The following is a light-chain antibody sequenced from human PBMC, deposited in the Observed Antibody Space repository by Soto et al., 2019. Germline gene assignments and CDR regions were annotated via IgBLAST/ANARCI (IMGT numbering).Light chain of an antibody. Sequence: QSVLAQPPSASGSPGQSVTISCTGTSNDVGGYNSVSWYQQYPGRAPKLMIYEVTKRPSGVPDRFSGSKSGNTASLTVSGLQAEDEADYYCSSYAASNNFYFVFGGGTQLTVL. V-gene: IGLV2-8*01. CDR2: EVT. CDR1: SNDVGGYNS. CDR3: SSYAASNNFYFV. J-gene: IGLJ3*02.